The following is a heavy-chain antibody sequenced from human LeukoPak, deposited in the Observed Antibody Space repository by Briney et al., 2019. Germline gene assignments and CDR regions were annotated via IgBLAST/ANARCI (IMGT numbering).Heavy chain of an antibody. CDR2: ISSSGTTI. CDR1: GFTFSDYY. J-gene: IGHJ4*02. Sequence: GGSLRLSCAASGFTFSDYYMSWIRQAPGKGLEWVSYISSSGTTIYYADSVKGRFTISRDNAENSLYLQMNSLRAEDTAVYYCARRRDSGSLQHFDYWGQGTLVTVSS. CDR3: ARRRDSGSLQHFDY. D-gene: IGHD1-26*01. V-gene: IGHV3-11*01.